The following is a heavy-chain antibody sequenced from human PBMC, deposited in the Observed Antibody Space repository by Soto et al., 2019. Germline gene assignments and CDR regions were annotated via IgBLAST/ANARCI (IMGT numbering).Heavy chain of an antibody. Sequence: GGSLRLSCAASGFTFSSYGMHWVRQAPGKGLEWVAVIWYDGSNKYYADSVKGRFTISRANSKNTLYLQMNSLRAEDTAVYYCARDQEYSGSYYGYFDYWGQGTLVTVSS. CDR2: IWYDGSNK. CDR1: GFTFSSYG. CDR3: ARDQEYSGSYYGYFDY. J-gene: IGHJ4*02. V-gene: IGHV3-33*01. D-gene: IGHD1-26*01.